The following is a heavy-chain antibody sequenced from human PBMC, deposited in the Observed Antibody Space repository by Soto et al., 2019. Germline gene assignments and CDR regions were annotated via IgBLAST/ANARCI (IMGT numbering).Heavy chain of an antibody. Sequence: QVQLQESGPGLVKPSQTLSLTCTVSGGSISSGDYYWSWIRQPPGKGLEWIGYIYYSGSTYYNPSLKSRVTISVDTSKNQFCLKLSSATAADTAVYYCARVAAHDPNYYYYGMDVWGQGTTVTVSS. CDR3: ARVAAHDPNYYYYGMDV. CDR2: IYYSGST. J-gene: IGHJ6*02. V-gene: IGHV4-30-4*01. CDR1: GGSISSGDYY. D-gene: IGHD2-15*01.